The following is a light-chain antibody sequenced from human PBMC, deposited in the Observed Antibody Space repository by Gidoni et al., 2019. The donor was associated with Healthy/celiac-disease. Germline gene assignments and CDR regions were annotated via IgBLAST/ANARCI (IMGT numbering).Light chain of an antibody. CDR3: QQSYSTPLFT. Sequence: DIQMTQSPSSLSASVGDRVTITCRASQSICSYLNWYQQKPGKAPKLLIYASSSLQSGVPSRFSGSGSVTDFTLTISSLQPEDFATYYCQQSYSTPLFTFGPGTKVDIK. CDR1: QSICSY. V-gene: IGKV1-39*01. CDR2: ASS. J-gene: IGKJ3*01.